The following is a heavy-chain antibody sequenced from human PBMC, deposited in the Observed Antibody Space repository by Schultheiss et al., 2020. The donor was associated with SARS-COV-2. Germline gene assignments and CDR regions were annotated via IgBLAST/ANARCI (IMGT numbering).Heavy chain of an antibody. V-gene: IGHV4-34*01. CDR1: GFTFDDYA. Sequence: GSLRLSCAASGFTFDDYAMHWVRQAPGKGLEWIGEINHSGSTNYNPSLKSRVTISVDTSKNQFSLKLSSVTAADTAVYYCARGDYDHAFDIWGQGTMVTVSS. CDR3: ARGDYDHAFDI. CDR2: INHSGST. J-gene: IGHJ3*02. D-gene: IGHD4-17*01.